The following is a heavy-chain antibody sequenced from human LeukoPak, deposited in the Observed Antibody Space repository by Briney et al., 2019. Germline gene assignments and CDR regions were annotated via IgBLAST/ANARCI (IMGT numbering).Heavy chain of an antibody. D-gene: IGHD3-22*01. CDR1: GFTFSSYG. CDR2: ISGSGGST. CDR3: AKADYYDSSGYYDYYYYMDV. V-gene: IGHV3-23*01. J-gene: IGHJ6*03. Sequence: PGGSLRLSCAASGFTFSSYGMSWVRQAPGKGLEWVSAISGSGGSTYYADSVKGRFTISRDNSKNTLYLQMNSLRAEDTAVYYCAKADYYDSSGYYDYYYYMDVWGKGTTVTISS.